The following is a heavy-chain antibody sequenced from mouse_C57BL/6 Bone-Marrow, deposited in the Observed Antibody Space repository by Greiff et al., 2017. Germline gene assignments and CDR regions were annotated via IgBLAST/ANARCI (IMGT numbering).Heavy chain of an antibody. Sequence: EVQLQQSGAELVRPGASVKLSCTASGFNIKDDSMHWVKQRPEQGLEWIGWIDPENGDTEYASKFQGKATITADTSSNTAYLQLSSLTSEDTAVCYCTTWGSIFDLDYWGQGTTLTVAS. CDR2: IDPENGDT. CDR3: TTWGSIFDLDY. D-gene: IGHD1-1*01. CDR1: GFNIKDDS. J-gene: IGHJ2*01. V-gene: IGHV14-4*01.